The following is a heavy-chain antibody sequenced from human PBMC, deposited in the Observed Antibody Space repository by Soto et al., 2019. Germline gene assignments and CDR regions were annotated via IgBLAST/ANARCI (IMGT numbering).Heavy chain of an antibody. V-gene: IGHV3-21*01. D-gene: IGHD2-2*02. J-gene: IGHJ6*02. Sequence: GGSLRLSCVGSGFTFSTYSINWVRQAPGKGLEWVSSISSRSDIYYADSVKGRFTISRDNAKNSVSLQMNSLRAEDTAVCYCAREYTAWPLAYGLDVWGQGTTVTVSS. CDR3: AREYTAWPLAYGLDV. CDR2: ISSRSDI. CDR1: GFTFSTYS.